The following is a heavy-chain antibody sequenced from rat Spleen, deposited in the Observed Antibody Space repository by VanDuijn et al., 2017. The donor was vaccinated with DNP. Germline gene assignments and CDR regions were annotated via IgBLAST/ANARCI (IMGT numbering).Heavy chain of an antibody. D-gene: IGHD5-1*01. J-gene: IGHJ2*01. CDR3: ARDQLGAGYFDY. V-gene: IGHV5-46*01. Sequence: EVQLVESGGGSAQPGRSMKLSCEASGFTFSAFPMAWVRQAPTKGLEWVASISTNGGNTYYRDSVKGRFTISRDNAKSTLYLQMNSLRSEDTATYYCARDQLGAGYFDYWGQGVMVTVSS. CDR2: ISTNGGNT. CDR1: GFTFSAFP.